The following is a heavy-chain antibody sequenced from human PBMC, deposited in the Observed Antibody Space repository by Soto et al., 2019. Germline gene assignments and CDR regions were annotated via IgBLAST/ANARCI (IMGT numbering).Heavy chain of an antibody. CDR2: ISYDGSNK. V-gene: IGHV3-30*03. J-gene: IGHJ4*02. Sequence: QVQLVESGGGVVQPGRSLRLSCAASGFTFSSYGMHWVRQAPGKGLEWVAVISYDGSNKYYADSVKGRFTLSRDNSKNTLYLQMNSLGAEDTAVYYCATSGSYSGFDYWGQGTLVSVSS. CDR1: GFTFSSYG. CDR3: ATSGSYSGFDY. D-gene: IGHD1-26*01.